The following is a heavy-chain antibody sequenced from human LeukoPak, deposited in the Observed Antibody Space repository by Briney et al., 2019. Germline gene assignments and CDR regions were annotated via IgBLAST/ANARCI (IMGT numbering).Heavy chain of an antibody. CDR3: ANEIRPNDY. V-gene: IGHV3-23*01. J-gene: IGHJ4*02. CDR1: AFAFSNHA. CDR2: ISISGGTT. D-gene: IGHD4-17*01. Sequence: GGSLRLSCTASAFAFSNHAMSWVRQAPGKGLEWVSSISISGGTTYYTDSVKGRFAISRENSKSTLYLQMNNLRADDTAVYYCANEIRPNDYWGQGTLVTVSS.